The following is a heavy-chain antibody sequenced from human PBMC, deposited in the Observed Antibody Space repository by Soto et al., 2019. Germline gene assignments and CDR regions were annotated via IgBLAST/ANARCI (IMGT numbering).Heavy chain of an antibody. CDR2: ISGSGGST. CDR1: GFTFSSYA. D-gene: IGHD6-13*01. J-gene: IGHJ6*03. CDR3: ANDVSIAAVGYYYYMDV. V-gene: IGHV3-23*01. Sequence: GGSLRLSCAASGFTFSSYAMSWVRQAPGKGLEWVSAISGSGGSTYYADSVKGRFTISRDNSKNTLYLQMNSLMAEDRAEYYCANDVSIAAVGYYYYMDVWGKGTTVTVSS.